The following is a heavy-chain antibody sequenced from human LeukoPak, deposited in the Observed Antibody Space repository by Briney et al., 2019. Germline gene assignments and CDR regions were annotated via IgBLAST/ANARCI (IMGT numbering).Heavy chain of an antibody. CDR1: GLSFSAYA. J-gene: IGHJ4*02. Sequence: GGPLRLSCAASGLSFSAYAMTWVRQAPGKGLEWVSSISGRDDRTYYADSAKGRFTISRDNSKNTLYLQMNSLKAEDTAVYYCARDVYGDYHFDYWGQGTLVTVSS. CDR3: ARDVYGDYHFDY. CDR2: ISGRDDRT. D-gene: IGHD4-17*01. V-gene: IGHV3-23*01.